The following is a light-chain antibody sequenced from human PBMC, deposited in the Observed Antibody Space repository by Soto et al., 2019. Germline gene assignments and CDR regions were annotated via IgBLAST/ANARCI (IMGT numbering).Light chain of an antibody. CDR1: SFNIGNSY. V-gene: IGLV1-51*01. J-gene: IGLJ7*01. CDR3: GTWDSSLSAAV. CDR2: DNN. Sequence: QSVLTQPPSVSAAPGQKVTISCSGSSFNIGNSYVSWYQQLPGTAPKLLIYDNNKRPPGIPDRFSGSKSGTSATLGITGLQTGDEADYYCGTWDSSLSAAVFGGGTQLTVL.